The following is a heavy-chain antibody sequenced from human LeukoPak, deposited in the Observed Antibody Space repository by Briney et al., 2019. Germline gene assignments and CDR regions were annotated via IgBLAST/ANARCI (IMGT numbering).Heavy chain of an antibody. CDR1: GFTFHSYA. D-gene: IGHD4-17*01. V-gene: IGHV3-23*01. CDR3: AKGFYGDYGGD. Sequence: PGGSLRLSCAASGFTFHSYAMSWVRQAPGKGLEWVSTISDNGVGTFYADSVKGRFTISRDSSKYTLDLQMNSLRAEDTAVYYCAKGFYGDYGGDWGQGTLVTVSS. CDR2: ISDNGVGT. J-gene: IGHJ4*02.